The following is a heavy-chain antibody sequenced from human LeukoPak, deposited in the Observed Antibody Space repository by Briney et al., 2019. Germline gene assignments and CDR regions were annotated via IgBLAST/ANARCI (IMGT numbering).Heavy chain of an antibody. CDR3: ASLAVTTLVIDP. CDR2: IYYSGST. Sequence: SETLSLTCTVSGGSISSYYWSWIRQPPGKGLEWIGYIYYSGSTNYNPSLKSRVTISVDTSKNQFSLKLSSVTAADTAVYYCASLAVTTLVIDPWGQGTLVTVSS. CDR1: GGSISSYY. J-gene: IGHJ5*02. V-gene: IGHV4-59*08. D-gene: IGHD4-23*01.